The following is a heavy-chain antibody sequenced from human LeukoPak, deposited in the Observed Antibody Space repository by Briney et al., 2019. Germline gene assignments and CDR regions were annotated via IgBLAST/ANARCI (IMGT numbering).Heavy chain of an antibody. D-gene: IGHD6-13*01. CDR1: GFTFSSYG. V-gene: IGHV3-30*03. J-gene: IGHJ4*02. CDR2: ISYDVGKK. CDR3: ASLAAAATSISFDY. Sequence: PGGSLRLSCAASGFTFSSYGMHWVRQAPGKGLEWVAVISYDVGKKYYADSVKGRFTISRDNSKNTLYLQMNSLRAEDTAVYYCASLAAAATSISFDYWGQGTLVTVSS.